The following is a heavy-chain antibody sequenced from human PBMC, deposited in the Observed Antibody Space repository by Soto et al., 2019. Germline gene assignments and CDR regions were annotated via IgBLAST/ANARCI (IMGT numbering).Heavy chain of an antibody. Sequence: GASVKVSCKASGYTFTSYGISWVRQAPGQGLEWMGWISAYNGNTNYAQKLQGRVTMTTDTSTSTAYMELRSLRSDDTAVYYCARRESRDYYYYYMEVWGKGTTVTVSS. J-gene: IGHJ6*03. V-gene: IGHV1-18*01. CDR2: ISAYNGNT. CDR3: ARRESRDYYYYYMEV. CDR1: GYTFTSYG.